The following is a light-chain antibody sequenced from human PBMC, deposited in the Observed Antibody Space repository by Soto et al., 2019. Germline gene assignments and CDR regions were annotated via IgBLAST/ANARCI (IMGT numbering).Light chain of an antibody. J-gene: IGLJ3*02. CDR1: TSNIGAGYD. CDR3: QSYDSSLSGSV. Sequence: QSVLTQPPSVSGAPGQRVTISCTGNTSNIGAGYDVHWYQQLPGTAPKLLIYRNSNRPSGVPDRFSGSKSGTSGSLAITGLQAEDEADYYCQSYDSSLSGSVFGGGTKVTVL. CDR2: RNS. V-gene: IGLV1-40*01.